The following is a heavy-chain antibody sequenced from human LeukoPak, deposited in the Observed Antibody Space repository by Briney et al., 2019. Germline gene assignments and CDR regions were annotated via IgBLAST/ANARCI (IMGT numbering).Heavy chain of an antibody. CDR3: ARDRSSSENYYYYMDV. J-gene: IGHJ6*03. CDR1: GGTFSSYA. D-gene: IGHD6-13*01. Sequence: ASVKVSCKASGGTFSSYAISWVRQAPGQGLEWMGGIIPIFGTANYAQKFQGRVTITADESTSTAYMELSSLRSEDTAVYYCARDRSSSENYYYYMDVWGKGTTVTISS. CDR2: IIPIFGTA. V-gene: IGHV1-69*13.